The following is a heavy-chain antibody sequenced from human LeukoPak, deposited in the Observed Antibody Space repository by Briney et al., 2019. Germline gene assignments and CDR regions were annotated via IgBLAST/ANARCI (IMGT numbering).Heavy chain of an antibody. CDR2: IIPIFGTA. D-gene: IGHD5-18*01. CDR3: AREDTAMGYSGIDY. CDR1: GGTFSSYA. V-gene: IGHV1-69*06. Sequence: EASVTVSCKASGGTFSSYAISWVRQAPGQGLEWMGGIIPIFGTANYARKFQGRVTITADKSTSTAYMELSSLRSEDTAVYYCAREDTAMGYSGIDYWGQGTLVTVSS. J-gene: IGHJ4*02.